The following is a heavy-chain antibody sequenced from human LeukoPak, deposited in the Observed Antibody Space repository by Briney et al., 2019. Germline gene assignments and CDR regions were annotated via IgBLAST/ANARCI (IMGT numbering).Heavy chain of an antibody. CDR2: INHSGST. J-gene: IGHJ4*02. V-gene: IGHV4-34*01. CDR3: ARGDSGSYSRPDY. CDR1: GGSFSGYY. Sequence: PSETLSLSCAVYGGSFSGYYWSWIRQPPGKGLEWIGEINHSGSTNYNPSLKSRVTISVDTSKNQFSLKLSSVTAADTAVYYCARGDSGSYSRPDYWGQGTLVTVSS. D-gene: IGHD1-26*01.